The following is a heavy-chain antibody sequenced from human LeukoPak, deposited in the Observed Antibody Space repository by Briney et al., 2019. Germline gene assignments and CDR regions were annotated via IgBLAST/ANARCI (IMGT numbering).Heavy chain of an antibody. CDR1: GFTFSSYG. CDR2: IRYDGSNK. V-gene: IGHV3-30*02. D-gene: IGHD4-17*01. Sequence: GGSLRLSCAPSGFTFSSYGMHWVRQAPGKGLEWVAFIRYDGSNKYYADSVKGRFTISRDNSKNTLYLQMNSLRAEDTAVYYCAKDPGDGDAFDIWGQGTMVTVSS. J-gene: IGHJ3*02. CDR3: AKDPGDGDAFDI.